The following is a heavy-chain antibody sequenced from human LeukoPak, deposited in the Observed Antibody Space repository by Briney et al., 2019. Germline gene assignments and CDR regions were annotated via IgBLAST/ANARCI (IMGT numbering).Heavy chain of an antibody. V-gene: IGHV4-4*02. CDR3: ARVPWDIVVVPAASRPTYYYYGMDV. D-gene: IGHD2-2*01. CDR2: IYHSGST. CDR1: GGFISSSNW. Sequence: SETLSLTCAVSGGFISSSNWWSWVRQPPGQGLEWIGEIYHSGSTNYNPSLKSRVTISVDKSKNQFSLKLSSVTAADTAVYYCARVPWDIVVVPAASRPTYYYYGMDVWGKGTTVTVSS. J-gene: IGHJ6*04.